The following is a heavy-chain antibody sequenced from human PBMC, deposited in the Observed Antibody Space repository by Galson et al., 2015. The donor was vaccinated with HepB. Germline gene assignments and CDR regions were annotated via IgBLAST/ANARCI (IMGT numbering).Heavy chain of an antibody. CDR3: ARGDTGADY. V-gene: IGHV1-18*04. CDR2: ISAYYGTT. CDR1: GYTFTSYV. J-gene: IGHJ4*02. Sequence: SVKVSCKASGYTFTSYVISWVRQAPGQGLEWLGRISAYYGTTNYAQKFQGKVTMTTDTSTSTAYLELRSLKSDDTAVYYCARGDTGADYGRQGALLSVSA.